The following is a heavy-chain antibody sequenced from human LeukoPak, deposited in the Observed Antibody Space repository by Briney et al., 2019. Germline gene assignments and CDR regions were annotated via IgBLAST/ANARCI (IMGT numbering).Heavy chain of an antibody. J-gene: IGHJ4*02. D-gene: IGHD3-9*01. V-gene: IGHV3-23*01. CDR1: GFTFSSYA. Sequence: PGGSLRLSCAASGFTFSSYAMSWVRQAPGKGLEWVSATSGSGGSTYYADSVKGRFTISRDNSKNTLYLQMNSLRAEDTAVYYCARDMGIYDILTGYDYWGQGTLVTVSS. CDR2: TSGSGGST. CDR3: ARDMGIYDILTGYDY.